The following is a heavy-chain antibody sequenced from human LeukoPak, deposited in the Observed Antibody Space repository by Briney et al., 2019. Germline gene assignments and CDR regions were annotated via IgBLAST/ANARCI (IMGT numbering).Heavy chain of an antibody. CDR2: IYYSGST. J-gene: IGHJ5*02. CDR1: RGSISSYY. Sequence: SETLSLTCTVSRGSISSYYWSWIRQPPGKGLEWIGYIYYSGSTNYNPSLKSRVTISVDTSKNQFSLKLSSVTAADTAVYYCARRRVETQTTDPWGQGTLVTVSS. D-gene: IGHD1-7*01. V-gene: IGHV4-59*08. CDR3: ARRRVETQTTDP.